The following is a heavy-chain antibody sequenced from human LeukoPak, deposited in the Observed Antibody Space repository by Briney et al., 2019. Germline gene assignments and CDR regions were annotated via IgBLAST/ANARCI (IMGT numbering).Heavy chain of an antibody. D-gene: IGHD5-12*01. J-gene: IGHJ5*02. CDR2: IIPIFGTA. Sequence: SVKVSCKASGGTFSSYAISWVRQAPGQGLEWMGGIIPIFGTANYAQKFQGRVTITADESTSTAYMELSSLRSEDTAVCYCARAPVDMVWFDPWGQGTLVTVSS. CDR1: GGTFSSYA. V-gene: IGHV1-69*13. CDR3: ARAPVDMVWFDP.